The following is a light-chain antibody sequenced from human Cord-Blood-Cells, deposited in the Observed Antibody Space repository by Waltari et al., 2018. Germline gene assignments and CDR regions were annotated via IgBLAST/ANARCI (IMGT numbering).Light chain of an antibody. J-gene: IGLJ3*02. CDR2: YKSDSDK. Sequence: AVLTQPSSLSASPGASASLTCTLPSGINVGHYRIYSYQQKPGSPPQYPLRYKSDSDKQQGSGVPIRFSGSKDASANAGILLISGLQSEDEADYYCMIWHSSAWVFGGGTKLTVL. CDR3: MIWHSSAWV. CDR1: SGINVGHYR. V-gene: IGLV5-45*02.